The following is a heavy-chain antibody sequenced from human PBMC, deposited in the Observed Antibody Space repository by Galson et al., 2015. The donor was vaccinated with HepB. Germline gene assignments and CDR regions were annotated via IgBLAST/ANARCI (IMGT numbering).Heavy chain of an antibody. J-gene: IGHJ4*02. V-gene: IGHV1-8*01. CDR3: ARASGDFDY. D-gene: IGHD3-10*01. Sequence: SVKVSCKASGYTFTSYDINWVRQAAGQGLEWMGWMNPNSGYRGYAQKFQGRVTMTRDTSISTAYMELSSLRSEETAVYYCARASGDFDYWGQGTLVTVSS. CDR2: MNPNSGYR. CDR1: GYTFTSYD.